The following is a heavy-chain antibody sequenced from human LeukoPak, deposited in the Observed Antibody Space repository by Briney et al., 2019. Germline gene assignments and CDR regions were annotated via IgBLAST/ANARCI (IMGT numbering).Heavy chain of an antibody. J-gene: IGHJ4*02. CDR2: IYYSGST. CDR1: GGAISSFH. CDR3: ARDGSSNGGRLYSSGWYYFDY. V-gene: IGHV4-59*12. Sequence: SETLSLTCTVSGGAISSFHWGWIRQPPGKGLEWIGCIYYSGSTAYNPSLKSRVTISVDTSKNQFSLKLSSVTAADTAVYYCARDGSSNGGRLYSSGWYYFDYWGQGTLVTVSS. D-gene: IGHD6-19*01.